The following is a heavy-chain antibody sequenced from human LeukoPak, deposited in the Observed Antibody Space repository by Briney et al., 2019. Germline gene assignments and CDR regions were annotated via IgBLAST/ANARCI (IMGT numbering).Heavy chain of an antibody. V-gene: IGHV3-49*04. Sequence: GGSLTLSCTASGFTFGGYAMSWGRQAPGKGLEGGGVIRSKAYGGTTEYAASVKGRFTISRDDSKSIAYLQMNSLKTEDTAVYYCTRMTCSSTSCYQDAFDIWGQGTMVTVSS. CDR3: TRMTCSSTSCYQDAFDI. CDR2: IRSKAYGGTT. CDR1: GFTFGGYA. D-gene: IGHD2-2*01. J-gene: IGHJ3*02.